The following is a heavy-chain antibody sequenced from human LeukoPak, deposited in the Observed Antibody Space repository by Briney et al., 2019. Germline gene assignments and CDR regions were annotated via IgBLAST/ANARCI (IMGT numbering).Heavy chain of an antibody. J-gene: IGHJ4*02. V-gene: IGHV3-53*01. CDR3: ARGRGSGSYPFDY. Sequence: GGSLRLSCAASGFTVSSNCKSWVRQAPGKGLEWVSVIYSGGRTYYADSVKGRFTISRDNSKNTLYLQMNSLRAEDTAVYYCARGRGSGSYPFDYWGQGTLVTVSS. CDR2: IYSGGRT. D-gene: IGHD3-10*01. CDR1: GFTVSSNC.